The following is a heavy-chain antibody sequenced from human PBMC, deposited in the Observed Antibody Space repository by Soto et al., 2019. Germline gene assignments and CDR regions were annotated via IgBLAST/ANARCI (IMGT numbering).Heavy chain of an antibody. V-gene: IGHV4-38-2*01. CDR2: SYHSGST. J-gene: IGHJ4*02. CDR3: ARAQNSYYYDSRGYFDY. D-gene: IGHD3-22*01. CDR1: GYSISSGYY. Sequence: SETLSLTCAVSGYSISSGYYWGWIRQPPGKGLEWIGSSYHSGSTYYNPSLKSRVTISVDTSKNQFSPKLRSVTAADTAVYYCARAQNSYYYDSRGYFDYWGQGTLVTVSS.